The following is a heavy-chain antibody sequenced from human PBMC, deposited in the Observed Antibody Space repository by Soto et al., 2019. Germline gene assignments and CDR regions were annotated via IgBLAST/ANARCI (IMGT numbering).Heavy chain of an antibody. CDR1: GGSFSGYY. Sequence: SETLSLTCAVYGGSFSGYYWNWIRQSPGKGLEWIGFIYYTGSTYYNPSLKSRVSMSVDTSRNQFSLRLTSVTAADTTTYYCATGSMAANGVDYWGPGTLVTVSS. CDR2: IYYTGST. CDR3: ATGSMAANGVDY. V-gene: IGHV4-59*01. D-gene: IGHD6-13*01. J-gene: IGHJ4*02.